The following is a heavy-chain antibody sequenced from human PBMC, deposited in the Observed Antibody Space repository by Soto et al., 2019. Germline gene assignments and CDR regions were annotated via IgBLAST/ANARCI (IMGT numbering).Heavy chain of an antibody. CDR1: GLTLSSYA. CDR2: ISGRGDDT. D-gene: IGHD2-21*02. J-gene: IGHJ4*02. V-gene: IGHV3-23*01. Sequence: GGSLRLSCAASGLTLSSYAMSWVRQAPGKGLEWVSGISGRGDDTYYADSVKGRFTISRDNSKNMLYLQMNSLRAEDTAVYYCAKDRCGGDCYFFDYWGQGTLVTVSS. CDR3: AKDRCGGDCYFFDY.